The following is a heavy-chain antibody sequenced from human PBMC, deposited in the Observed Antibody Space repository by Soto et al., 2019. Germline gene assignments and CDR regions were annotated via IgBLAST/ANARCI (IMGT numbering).Heavy chain of an antibody. D-gene: IGHD6-13*01. Sequence: PGGSLRLSCAASGFTFSSYAMSWVRQAPGKGLEWVSAISGSGSSTYYADSVKGRFTISRDNSKNTLYLQMNSLRAEDTAVYYYAKRYSSSWIFDYWGQGTLVTVSS. CDR3: AKRYSSSWIFDY. CDR2: ISGSGSST. V-gene: IGHV3-23*01. J-gene: IGHJ4*02. CDR1: GFTFSSYA.